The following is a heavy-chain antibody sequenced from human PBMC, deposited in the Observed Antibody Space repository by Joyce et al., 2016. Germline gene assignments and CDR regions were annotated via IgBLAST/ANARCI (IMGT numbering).Heavy chain of an antibody. CDR3: ARGAAETTFSWFDP. CDR2: VYYSGST. V-gene: IGHV4-39*07. CDR1: GGSISSGTYY. D-gene: IGHD4-17*01. Sequence: QLQLQESGPGLVKPSETLSLTCIVSGGSISSGTYYWAWIRQPPGKGLEGIGNVYYSGSTYYNPSLKSRVTTSTDTSKNQISLKLRSVTAADTAIYYCARGAAETTFSWFDPWGQGALVTVSS. J-gene: IGHJ5*02.